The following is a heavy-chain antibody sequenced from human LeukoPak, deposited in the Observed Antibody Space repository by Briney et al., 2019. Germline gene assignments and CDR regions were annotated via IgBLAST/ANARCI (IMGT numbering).Heavy chain of an antibody. CDR2: IYNSVTT. CDR3: ARGARSSDY. J-gene: IGHJ4*02. CDR1: GGSISSGGYY. D-gene: IGHD3-10*01. Sequence: SQTLSLTCTVSGGSISSGGYYWSWIRQPPGKGLEWIGYIYNSVTTNYNPSLTSRVTISVDTSKNQLSLKLSSATAADTAVYYCARGARSSDYWGQGTLVTVSS. V-gene: IGHV4-61*08.